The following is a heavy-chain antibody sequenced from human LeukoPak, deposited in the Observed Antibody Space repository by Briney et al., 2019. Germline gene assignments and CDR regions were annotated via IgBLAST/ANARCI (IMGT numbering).Heavy chain of an antibody. J-gene: IGHJ4*02. CDR3: TTGGSYHPRDY. V-gene: IGHV3-15*01. D-gene: IGHD1-26*01. Sequence: GGSLRLSCAASGFTFSSYGMSRVRQAPGKGLEWVGRIKSKTDGGTTDYAAPVKGRFTISRDDSKNTLYLQMNSLKTEDTAVYYCTTGGSYHPRDYWGQGTLVTVSS. CDR2: IKSKTDGGTT. CDR1: GFTFSSYG.